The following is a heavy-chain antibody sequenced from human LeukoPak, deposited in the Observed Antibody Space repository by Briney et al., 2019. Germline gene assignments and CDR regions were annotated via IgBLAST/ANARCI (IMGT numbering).Heavy chain of an antibody. J-gene: IGHJ4*02. CDR1: GFTFSSYA. CDR2: ISGSGGST. V-gene: IGHV3-23*01. CDR3: AKDIWNCGGDCYSHYFDY. D-gene: IGHD2-21*02. Sequence: PGGSLRLSCAASGFTFSSYAMSWVRQAPGKGLEWVSAISGSGGSTYYADSVKGRFTISRDNSKNTPYLQMNSLRAEDTAVYYCAKDIWNCGGDCYSHYFDYWGQGTLVTVSS.